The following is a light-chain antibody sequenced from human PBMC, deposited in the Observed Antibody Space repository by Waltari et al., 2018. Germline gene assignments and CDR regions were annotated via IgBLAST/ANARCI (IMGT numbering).Light chain of an antibody. V-gene: IGLV2-14*01. J-gene: IGLJ2*01. CDR2: EVH. CDR3: SSYTSSSTLV. Sequence: QSALTQPASVSGSPGQSNTISCTGTSSDVGGYNYVSWYQQHPGKAPKLMIYEVHNRPSGVSNRFSGSKSGNTASLTISGLQAEDEADYYCSSYTSSSTLVFGGGTKLTVL. CDR1: SSDVGGYNY.